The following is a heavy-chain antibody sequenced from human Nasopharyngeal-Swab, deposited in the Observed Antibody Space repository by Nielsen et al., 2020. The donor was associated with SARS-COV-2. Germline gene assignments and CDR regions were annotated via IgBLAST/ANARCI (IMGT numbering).Heavy chain of an antibody. J-gene: IGHJ4*02. CDR3: AKDKAHSTFDY. CDR1: GFTFSNYV. Sequence: GGSLRLSCAASGFTFSNYVMNWVRQAPGKGLEWVSATTNSGGSTYYADSVKGRFTISRDNSKNTLFLQMNSLRAEDTAVYYCAKDKAHSTFDYWGQGTQVTVSS. CDR2: TTNSGGST. D-gene: IGHD4-11*01. V-gene: IGHV3-23*01.